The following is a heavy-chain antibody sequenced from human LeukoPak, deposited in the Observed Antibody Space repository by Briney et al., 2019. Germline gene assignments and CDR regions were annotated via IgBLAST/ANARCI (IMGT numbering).Heavy chain of an antibody. CDR3: ARDVTIPVALGGNWFDP. CDR2: ISHSGST. CDR1: GGSISSSSYY. Sequence: SETLSLTCTVSGGSISSSSYYWGWIRQPPGKGLEWIASISHSGSTYYNPSLKSRVTISIDTSKNHFSLKLSSVTAADTAVYYCARDVTIPVALGGNWFDPWGQGTLVTVSS. J-gene: IGHJ5*02. D-gene: IGHD6-19*01. V-gene: IGHV4-39*02.